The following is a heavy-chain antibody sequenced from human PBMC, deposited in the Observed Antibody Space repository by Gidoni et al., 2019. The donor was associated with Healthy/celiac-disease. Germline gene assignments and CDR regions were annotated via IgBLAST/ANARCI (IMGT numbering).Heavy chain of an antibody. CDR3: ARHNWNDGEDY. Sequence: QVQLQESGPGLVKPSETLSLTCPVSGGSISSYYWSWIRQPPGKGLEWIGYIYYSGSTNYNPSLKSRVTISVDTSKNQFSLKLSSVTAADTAVYYCARHNWNDGEDYWGQGTLVTVSS. V-gene: IGHV4-59*08. D-gene: IGHD1-1*01. CDR1: GGSISSYY. J-gene: IGHJ4*02. CDR2: IYYSGST.